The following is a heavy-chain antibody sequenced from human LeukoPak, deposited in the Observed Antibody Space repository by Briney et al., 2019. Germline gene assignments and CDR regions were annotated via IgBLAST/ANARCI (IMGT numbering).Heavy chain of an antibody. V-gene: IGHV3-7*03. Sequence: GGSLRLSCAASGFTFSYYGMSWVRQAPGKGLEWVASIKQDGSEKFYVDSVKGRFTISRDNSKNTLYLQMNSLRAEDTAVYYCAKVPYSYDSSGYHDYWGQGTLVTVSS. CDR2: IKQDGSEK. D-gene: IGHD3-22*01. CDR1: GFTFSYYG. CDR3: AKVPYSYDSSGYHDY. J-gene: IGHJ4*02.